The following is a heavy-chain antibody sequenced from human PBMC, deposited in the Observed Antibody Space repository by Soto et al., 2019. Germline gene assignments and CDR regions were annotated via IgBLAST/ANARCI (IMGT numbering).Heavy chain of an antibody. V-gene: IGHV3-74*01. Sequence: GWSLRLSCAASGFTFSSYWMHWVRQAPGKGLVWVSRINSDGSSTSYADSVKGRFTISRDNAKNTLYLQMNSLRAEDTAVYYCAREVSAWPLAYGMDGWAQETTLTFSS. CDR2: INSDGSST. CDR3: AREVSAWPLAYGMDG. CDR1: GFTFSSYW. J-gene: IGHJ6*02.